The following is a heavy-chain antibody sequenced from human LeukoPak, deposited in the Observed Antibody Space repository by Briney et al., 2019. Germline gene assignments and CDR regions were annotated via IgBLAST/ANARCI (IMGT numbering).Heavy chain of an antibody. D-gene: IGHD1-26*01. V-gene: IGHV4-59*11. CDR3: AREGSRWVDFEF. Sequence: PSETLSLTCTVSGGSISSHYWTWIRQPPGKGLEWIGYIHHSASTNYTPSLKSRVTISLDTYKSQFSLKMTSVTAADTAVYDCAREGSRWVDFEFWGQGTLVTVSS. CDR1: GGSISSHY. CDR2: IHHSAST. J-gene: IGHJ4*02.